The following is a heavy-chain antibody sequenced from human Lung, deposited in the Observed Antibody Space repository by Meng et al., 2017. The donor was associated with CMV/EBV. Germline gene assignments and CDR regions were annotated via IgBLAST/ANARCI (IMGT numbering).Heavy chain of an antibody. D-gene: IGHD6-19*01. CDR3: ARVGQWLPIDY. Sequence: VPWRISRPGPVKPSGTLSLTCAVSGGSISSSNWWSWDRQAPGKGLEWIGEIYHSGSTNYNPSLKSRVTISVDKSKNQFSLNLSSVTAADTAVYYCARVGQWLPIDYWGQGTLVTVSS. CDR1: GGSISSSNW. J-gene: IGHJ4*02. V-gene: IGHV4-4*02. CDR2: IYHSGST.